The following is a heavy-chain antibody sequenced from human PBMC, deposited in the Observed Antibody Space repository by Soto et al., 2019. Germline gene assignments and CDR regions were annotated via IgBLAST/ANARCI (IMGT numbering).Heavy chain of an antibody. J-gene: IGHJ4*02. Sequence: GGSLRLSCSVSGFTFSSYAMHWVRQAPGKGLEYVASISSEGASTYYADSVMGRFIISRDNSKNTLYLQMSSLRAEDTAVYYCVKDRYVDYWGQGILVTVSS. CDR1: GFTFSSYA. CDR3: VKDRYVDY. V-gene: IGHV3-64D*06. CDR2: ISSEGAST.